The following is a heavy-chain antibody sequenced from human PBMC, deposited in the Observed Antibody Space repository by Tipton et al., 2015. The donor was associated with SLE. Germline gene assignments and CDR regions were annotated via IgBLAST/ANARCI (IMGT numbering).Heavy chain of an antibody. D-gene: IGHD1-1*01. CDR2: IDHGGNT. CDR1: GESFSGYL. J-gene: IGHJ4*02. Sequence: LRLSCAVHGESFSGYLWTWIRQSPGKGLEWIGEIDHGGNTNYRPSLESRVTISLDTSKNQFSLTLNSVTAADTAVYYCARLGHFHWNDIHFRVLRGRIDSWGQGTLFTVSP. CDR3: ARLGHFHWNDIHFRVLRGRIDS. V-gene: IGHV4-34*01.